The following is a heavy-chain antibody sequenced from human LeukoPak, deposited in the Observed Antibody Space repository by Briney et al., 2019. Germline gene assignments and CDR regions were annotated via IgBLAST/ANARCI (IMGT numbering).Heavy chain of an antibody. CDR2: INPSGGST. V-gene: IGHV1-46*01. Sequence: ASVKVSCKASGYTFTSYYMHWVRQAPGQGLEWMGIINPSGGSTSYAQKFQGRVTMTRDTSTSTVYMELSSVTAADTAVYYCARVGYCSSTSCYAPYYYYGMDVWGQGTTVTVSS. J-gene: IGHJ6*02. D-gene: IGHD2-2*01. CDR1: GYTFTSYY. CDR3: ARVGYCSSTSCYAPYYYYGMDV.